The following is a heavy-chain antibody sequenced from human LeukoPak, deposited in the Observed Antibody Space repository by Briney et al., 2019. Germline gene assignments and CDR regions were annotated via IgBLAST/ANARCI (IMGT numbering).Heavy chain of an antibody. J-gene: IGHJ4*02. Sequence: SETLSLTCTVSGGSISSYYWGWIRQPPGKGLEWIGSIYYSGSTYYNPSLKGRVTISVDTSKNQFSLKLSSVTAADTAVYYCAREYRYDYVWGSYSVGYFDYWGQGTLVTVSS. CDR1: GGSISSYY. V-gene: IGHV4-39*07. D-gene: IGHD3-16*01. CDR2: IYYSGST. CDR3: AREYRYDYVWGSYSVGYFDY.